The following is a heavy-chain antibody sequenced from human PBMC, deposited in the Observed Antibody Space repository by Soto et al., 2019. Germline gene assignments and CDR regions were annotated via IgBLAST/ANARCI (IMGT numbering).Heavy chain of an antibody. V-gene: IGHV4-59*12. J-gene: IGHJ5*02. CDR2: IYYSGST. Sequence: SETLSLTCTVSGGSISSYYWSWIRQPPGKGLEWIGYIYYSGSTNYNPSLKSRVTISVDTSKNQFSLKLSSVTAADTAVYYCAREGRYFDWLLEANWFDPWGQGILVTVSS. D-gene: IGHD3-9*01. CDR1: GGSISSYY. CDR3: AREGRYFDWLLEANWFDP.